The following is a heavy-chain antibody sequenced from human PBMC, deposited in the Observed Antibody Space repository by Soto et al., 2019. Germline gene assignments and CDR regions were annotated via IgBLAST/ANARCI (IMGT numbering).Heavy chain of an antibody. CDR2: ITYDGSNK. Sequence: QVQLVDSGGGVVQPGRSLRLSCAASGFTFSSYAMHWVRQAPGKGLEWVAVITYDGSNKYYADSVKGRFTISRDNSKNTLYLQMNSRRAEDTAVYYCATVAVEMATIHVFDYWGQGTLVTVSS. V-gene: IGHV3-30-3*01. CDR3: ATVAVEMATIHVFDY. D-gene: IGHD5-12*01. J-gene: IGHJ4*02. CDR1: GFTFSSYA.